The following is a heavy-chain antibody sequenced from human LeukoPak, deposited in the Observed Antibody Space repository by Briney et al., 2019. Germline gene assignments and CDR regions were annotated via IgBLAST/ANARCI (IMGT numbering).Heavy chain of an antibody. Sequence: ASVKVSCKASGYTFTSYAMSWVRQAPGQGLEWIGWINTNTGNPTYAQGFTGRFVFSLDTSVSTAYLQISSLKAEDTAAYYCARDSAMVRGPTFDYWGQGTLVTVSS. J-gene: IGHJ4*02. D-gene: IGHD3-10*01. V-gene: IGHV7-4-1*02. CDR3: ARDSAMVRGPTFDY. CDR2: INTNTGNP. CDR1: GYTFTSYA.